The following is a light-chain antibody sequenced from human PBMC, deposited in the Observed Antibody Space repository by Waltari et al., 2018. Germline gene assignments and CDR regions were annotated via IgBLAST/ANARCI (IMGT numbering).Light chain of an antibody. Sequence: DIQMTQSPSSVSASVGDRVTITCRASQGISSRLAWYQQTPGKAPKLLIYGASNLQSGVPSRFSGSGSETDFTITINSLQPEDFATYYCQQTNDFPRVTFGQGTRLEIK. J-gene: IGKJ5*01. V-gene: IGKV1D-12*01. CDR2: GAS. CDR3: QQTNDFPRVT. CDR1: QGISSR.